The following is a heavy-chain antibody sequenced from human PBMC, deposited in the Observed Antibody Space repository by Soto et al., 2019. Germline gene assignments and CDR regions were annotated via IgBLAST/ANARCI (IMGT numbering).Heavy chain of an antibody. J-gene: IGHJ4*02. CDR1: GFTVSGNY. CDR2: IYNGGGT. Sequence: EVQLVETGGGLIQPGGSLRLSCAASGFTVSGNYMSWVRQAPGKGLGWVSVIYNGGGTYYADSVKGRFTISRDNSKNTLYLQMNSLRAEDPAVYYCASTRGSSYDYWGQGTLVTVSS. CDR3: ASTRGSSYDY. V-gene: IGHV3-53*02. D-gene: IGHD6-6*01.